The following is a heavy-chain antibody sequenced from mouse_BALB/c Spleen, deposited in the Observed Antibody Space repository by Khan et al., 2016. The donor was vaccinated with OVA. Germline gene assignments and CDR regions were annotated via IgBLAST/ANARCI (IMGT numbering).Heavy chain of an antibody. J-gene: IGHJ2*01. CDR2: ISYSGRT. Sequence: EVQLVESGPGLVKPSQSLSLTCTVTGYSITSDYAWNWIRQFPGNKLEWMGYISYSGRTSYNPSLKSRISITRVTSKNQFFLKLNSVTTADTATYYCSRSLTITTVAATDFDYWSQGTTLTVSS. D-gene: IGHD1-1*01. CDR1: GYSITSDYA. CDR3: SRSLTITTVAATDFDY. V-gene: IGHV3-2*02.